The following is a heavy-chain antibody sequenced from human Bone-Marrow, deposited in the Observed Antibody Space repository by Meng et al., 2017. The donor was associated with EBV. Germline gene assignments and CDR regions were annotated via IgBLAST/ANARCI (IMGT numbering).Heavy chain of an antibody. D-gene: IGHD3-10*01. J-gene: IGHJ4*02. CDR3: ASESGRGFTPDY. CDR2: LIPMVGAP. V-gene: IGHV1-69*01. Sequence: VQLLQVEAEVKMAGASVKVSCRTSGGTLRSDAVSWVRQAPGQGLEWMGGLIPMVGAPHYAQKFQGRVTIIADESTSTHSMELYSLRSEDTAMYYCASESGRGFTPDYWGQGTLVTVSS. CDR1: GGTLRSDA.